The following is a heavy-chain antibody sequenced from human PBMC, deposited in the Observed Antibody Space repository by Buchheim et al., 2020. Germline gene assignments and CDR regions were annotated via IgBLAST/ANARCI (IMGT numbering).Heavy chain of an antibody. J-gene: IGHJ4*02. CDR3: AKQGGIAAAGTYGSYFDY. D-gene: IGHD6-13*01. CDR1: GFTFSSYA. V-gene: IGHV3-23*01. Sequence: EVQLLESGGGLVQPGGSLRLSCAASGFTFSSYAMSWVRQAPGKGLEWVSAISGSGGSTYYADSMKGRFTISRDNSKNTLYLQMNSLRAEDTAVYYCAKQGGIAAAGTYGSYFDYWGQGTL. CDR2: ISGSGGST.